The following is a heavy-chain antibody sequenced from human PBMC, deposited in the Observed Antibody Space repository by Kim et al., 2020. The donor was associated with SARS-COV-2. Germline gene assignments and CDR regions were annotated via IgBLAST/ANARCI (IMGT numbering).Heavy chain of an antibody. V-gene: IGHV2-5*02. CDR1: GFSLSTSGVG. D-gene: IGHD3-22*01. Sequence: SGPTLVKPTQTLTLTCTFSGFSLSTSGVGVGWIRQPPGKALEWLALIYWDDDKRYSPSLKSRLTITKDTSKNQVVLTMTNMDPVDTATYYCAHVLDYYDSSGYYYGFDYWGQGTLVTVSS. CDR3: AHVLDYYDSSGYYYGFDY. CDR2: IYWDDDK. J-gene: IGHJ4*02.